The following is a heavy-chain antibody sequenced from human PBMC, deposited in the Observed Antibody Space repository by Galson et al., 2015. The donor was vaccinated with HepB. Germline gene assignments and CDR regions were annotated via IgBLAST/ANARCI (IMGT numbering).Heavy chain of an antibody. Sequence: SLRLSCAASGFTFSSYAMSWVRQTPEKWLEWVSTFSGPVATTYHAASVKGRFTISRDNSKNTLSLQMNGLRADDTAVYYCAKATSGTCSGANCYYFDFWGQGALVTVSS. CDR3: AKATSGTCSGANCYYFDF. CDR1: GFTFSSYA. CDR2: FSGPVATT. D-gene: IGHD2-15*01. J-gene: IGHJ4*02. V-gene: IGHV3-23*01.